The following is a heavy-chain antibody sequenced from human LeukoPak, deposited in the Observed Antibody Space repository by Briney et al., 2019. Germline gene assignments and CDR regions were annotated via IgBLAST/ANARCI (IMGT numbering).Heavy chain of an antibody. J-gene: IGHJ4*02. V-gene: IGHV3-53*01. Sequence: GGSLRPSCAASGFTVSSTYMSWVRQAPGKGLEWVSVIYSDGSIYYADSVKGRFTISRDNSKNTLFLQMNSLRAEDTAVYYCAREGDPAAASTYGYWGQGTLVTVSS. CDR3: AREGDPAAASTYGY. CDR2: IYSDGSI. D-gene: IGHD6-13*01. CDR1: GFTVSSTY.